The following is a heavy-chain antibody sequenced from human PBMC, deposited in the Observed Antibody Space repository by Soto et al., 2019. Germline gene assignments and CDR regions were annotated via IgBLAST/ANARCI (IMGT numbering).Heavy chain of an antibody. V-gene: IGHV3-30-3*01. CDR1: GFTFSSYA. Sequence: PGGSLRLSCAASGFTFSSYAMHWVRQAPGKGLEWVAVISYDGSNKYYADSVKGRFTISRDNSKNTLYLQMNSLRAEDTAVYYCARERYYDFWSGPYYGMDVWGQGTTVTVSS. J-gene: IGHJ6*02. D-gene: IGHD3-3*01. CDR3: ARERYYDFWSGPYYGMDV. CDR2: ISYDGSNK.